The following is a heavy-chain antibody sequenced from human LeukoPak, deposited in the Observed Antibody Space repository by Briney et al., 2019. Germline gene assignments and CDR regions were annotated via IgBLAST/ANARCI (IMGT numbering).Heavy chain of an antibody. Sequence: GGSLRLSCAASGFTFSSYAMHWVRQAPGKGLEWVAVISYDGSNKYYADSVKGRFTISRDNSKNTLYLQMNSLRAEDTAVYYCARGVDTAARTWYYYYYYMDVWGKGTTVTVSS. CDR2: ISYDGSNK. J-gene: IGHJ6*03. CDR1: GFTFSSYA. V-gene: IGHV3-30*04. CDR3: ARGVDTAARTWYYYYYYMDV. D-gene: IGHD5-18*01.